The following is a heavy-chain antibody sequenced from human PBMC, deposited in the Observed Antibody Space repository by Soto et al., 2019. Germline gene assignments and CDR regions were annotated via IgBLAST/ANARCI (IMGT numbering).Heavy chain of an antibody. Sequence: GGSLRLSCASSGFTFSSYSMNLVRQAPGKGLEWVSAISGSGGSTYYADSVKGRFTISRDNSKNTLYLQMNSLRAEDTAVYYCARDGFYAGSGRYSYGYSPPRYYAMDVWGQGTTVTVSS. CDR3: ARDGFYAGSGRYSYGYSPPRYYAMDV. V-gene: IGHV3-23*01. D-gene: IGHD5-18*01. J-gene: IGHJ6*02. CDR1: GFTFSSYS. CDR2: ISGSGGST.